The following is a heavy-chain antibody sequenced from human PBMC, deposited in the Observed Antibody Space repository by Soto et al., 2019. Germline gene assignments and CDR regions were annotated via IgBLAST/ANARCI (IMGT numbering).Heavy chain of an antibody. CDR1: GYTFTSYY. V-gene: IGHV1-46*01. Sequence: ASVKVSCKASGYTFTSYYMHWVRQAPGQGLEWMGIINPSGGSTSYAQKFQGRVTMTRDTSTSTVYMELSSLRSEDTAVYYCARDRGYCSGGSCYGGEFDYTGQGTPVTVSS. D-gene: IGHD2-15*01. CDR2: INPSGGST. J-gene: IGHJ4*02. CDR3: ARDRGYCSGGSCYGGEFDY.